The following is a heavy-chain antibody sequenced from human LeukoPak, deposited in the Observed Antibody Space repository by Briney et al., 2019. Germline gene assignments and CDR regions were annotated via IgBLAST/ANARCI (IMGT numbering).Heavy chain of an antibody. Sequence: ASVKVSCKASGYTFTSYGISWVRQAPGQGLEWMGWISANNGNTKYAQKLQGRVNMTTDTSTSTAYMELRSLRSDDTAFYYCARGYSDSSGYEYFDYWGRGTLVTVSS. V-gene: IGHV1-18*01. J-gene: IGHJ4*02. CDR1: GYTFTSYG. D-gene: IGHD3-22*01. CDR3: ARGYSDSSGYEYFDY. CDR2: ISANNGNT.